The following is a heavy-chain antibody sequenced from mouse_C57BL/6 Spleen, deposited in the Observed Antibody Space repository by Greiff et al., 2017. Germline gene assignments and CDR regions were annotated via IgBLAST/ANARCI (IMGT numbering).Heavy chain of an antibody. D-gene: IGHD2-2*01. V-gene: IGHV1-26*01. CDR3: ASGGYAYYYAMDY. Sequence: VQLQQSGPELVKPGASVKISCKASGYTFTDYYMNWVKQSHGKSLEWIGDINPNNGGTSYNQKFKGKATLTVDKSSSTAYMELRSLTSEDSAVYYCASGGYAYYYAMDYWGQGTSVTVSS. J-gene: IGHJ4*01. CDR1: GYTFTDYY. CDR2: INPNNGGT.